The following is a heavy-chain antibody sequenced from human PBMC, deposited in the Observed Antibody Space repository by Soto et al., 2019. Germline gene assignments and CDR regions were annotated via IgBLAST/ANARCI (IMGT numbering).Heavy chain of an antibody. J-gene: IGHJ4*02. CDR2: IYYSGST. D-gene: IGHD1-26*01. Sequence: QVQLQESGPGLVKPSETLSLTCTVSGGSISSYYWSWIRQPPGKGLEWTGYIYYSGSTNYNPSLKSRVTLSVDTSKNQFSLKLSSVTAADTAVYYCARRWGYYFDYWGQGTLVTVSS. V-gene: IGHV4-59*01. CDR1: GGSISSYY. CDR3: ARRWGYYFDY.